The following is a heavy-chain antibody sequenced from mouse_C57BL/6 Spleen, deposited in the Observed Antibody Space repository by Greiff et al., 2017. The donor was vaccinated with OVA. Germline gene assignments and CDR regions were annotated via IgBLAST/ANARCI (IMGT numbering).Heavy chain of an antibody. J-gene: IGHJ4*01. D-gene: IGHD2-2*01. CDR1: GYTFTSYW. Sequence: VQLQQPGAELVMPGASVKLSCKASGYTFTSYWMHWVKQRPGQGLEWIGEIDPSDSYTNYNQKFKGKSTLTVDKSSSTAYMQLSSLTSEDSAVYYCARRWLHAMDYGGQGTSVTGSS. V-gene: IGHV1-69*01. CDR2: IDPSDSYT. CDR3: ARRWLHAMDY.